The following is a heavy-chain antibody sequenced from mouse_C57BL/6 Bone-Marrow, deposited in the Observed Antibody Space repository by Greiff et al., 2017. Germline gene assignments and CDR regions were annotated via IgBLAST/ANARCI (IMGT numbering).Heavy chain of an antibody. J-gene: IGHJ2*01. CDR3: ARRLDY. Sequence: QVQLPQLGPELVKPGASVKLSCKASGSPFPSYWLHWLRQRLGQGLEWIGMIHPNSGSTNNNEKFKTKATRTVDNSSSTAYMKLSSLTSEDSAVYYCARRLDYWGQGTTLTVSA. CDR1: GSPFPSYW. V-gene: IGHV1-64*01. CDR2: IHPNSGST.